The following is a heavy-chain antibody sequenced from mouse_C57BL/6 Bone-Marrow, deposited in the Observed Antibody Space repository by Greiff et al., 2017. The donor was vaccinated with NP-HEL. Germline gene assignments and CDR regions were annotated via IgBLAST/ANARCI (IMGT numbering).Heavy chain of an antibody. CDR2: IDPSDSYT. CDR1: GYTFTSYW. J-gene: IGHJ3*01. Sequence: QVQLQQPGAELVMPGASVKLSCKASGYTFTSYWMHWVKQRPGQGLEWIGEIDPSDSYTNYNQKFKGKSTLTVDKSSSTAYMQLSSLTSEDSAVYDCARRGYGSSYPAWFAYWGQGTLVTVSA. CDR3: ARRGYGSSYPAWFAY. V-gene: IGHV1-69*01. D-gene: IGHD1-1*01.